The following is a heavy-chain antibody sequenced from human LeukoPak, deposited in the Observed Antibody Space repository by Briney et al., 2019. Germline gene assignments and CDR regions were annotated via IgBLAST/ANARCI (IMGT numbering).Heavy chain of an antibody. J-gene: IGHJ3*02. D-gene: IGHD2-21*02. Sequence: SETLSLTCTVSSGSINNYYWSWIRQPPGKGLEWIGYIFYSGSTNYNPSLKSRVTISGDTSKNQFSLRLSSLTAADTAVYYCAREGNCGGDCWHDAFDIWGQGTMVTVSS. CDR1: SGSINNYY. CDR3: AREGNCGGDCWHDAFDI. V-gene: IGHV4-59*01. CDR2: IFYSGST.